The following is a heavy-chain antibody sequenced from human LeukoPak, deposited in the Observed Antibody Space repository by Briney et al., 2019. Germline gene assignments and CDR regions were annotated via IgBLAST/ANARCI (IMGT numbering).Heavy chain of an antibody. CDR2: IYYSGST. CDR1: GGSISSSSYY. J-gene: IGHJ4*02. V-gene: IGHV4-61*05. D-gene: IGHD4-17*01. Sequence: SETLSLTCTVSGGSISSSSYYWGWIRQPPGKGLEWIGYIYYSGSTNYNPSLKSRVTISVDTSKNQFSLKLSSVTAADTAVYYCARGGTVNFDYWGQGTLVTVSS. CDR3: ARGGTVNFDY.